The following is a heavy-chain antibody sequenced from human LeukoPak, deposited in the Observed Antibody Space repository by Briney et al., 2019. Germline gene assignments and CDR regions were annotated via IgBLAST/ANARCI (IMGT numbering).Heavy chain of an antibody. V-gene: IGHV1-2*02. D-gene: IGHD6-13*01. CDR3: ARDRRKAAGTPLDY. CDR1: GYTFIGYY. Sequence: GASVKVSCKASGYTFIGYYMHWVRQAPGQGLEWMGWINPNSGGTNYAQKFQGRVTMTRGTSISTAYMELSRLRSDDTAVYYCARDRRKAAGTPLDYWGQGTLVTVSS. J-gene: IGHJ4*02. CDR2: INPNSGGT.